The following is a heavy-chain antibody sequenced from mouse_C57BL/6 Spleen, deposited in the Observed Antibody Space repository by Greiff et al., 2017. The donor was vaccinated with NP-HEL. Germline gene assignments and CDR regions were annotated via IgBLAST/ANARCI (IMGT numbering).Heavy chain of an antibody. CDR1: GYTFTSYG. CDR3: GFITTVVGAMDY. D-gene: IGHD1-1*01. Sequence: VQLQQSGAELVRPGSSVKMSCKTSGYTFTSYGINWVKQRPGQGLEWIGYIYIGNGYTEYNAKFKGKATLTSDTSSSTAYMQLSSLTSEDSAIYFCGFITTVVGAMDYWGQGTSVTVSS. J-gene: IGHJ4*01. V-gene: IGHV1-58*01. CDR2: IYIGNGYT.